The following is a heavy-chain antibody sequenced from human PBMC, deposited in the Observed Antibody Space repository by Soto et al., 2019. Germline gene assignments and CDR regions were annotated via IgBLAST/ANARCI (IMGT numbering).Heavy chain of an antibody. CDR1: GFTFSSYS. D-gene: IGHD2-21*01. V-gene: IGHV3-21*01. CDR2: ISSSSSYI. J-gene: IGHJ4*02. Sequence: GGSLRLSCAASGFTFSSYSMNWVRQAPGKGLEWVSSISSSSSYIYYADSVKGRFTISRDNAKNSLYLQMNSLRAEDTAVYYCARETGFCCGGFDYWGQGTLVTV. CDR3: ARETGFCCGGFDY.